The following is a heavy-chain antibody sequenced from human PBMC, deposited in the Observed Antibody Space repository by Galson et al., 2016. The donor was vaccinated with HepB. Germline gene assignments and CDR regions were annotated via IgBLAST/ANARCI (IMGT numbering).Heavy chain of an antibody. J-gene: IGHJ4*02. CDR3: ARDHISGRGPFFDY. CDR1: GFTFSRSW. CDR2: IKEDGSST. Sequence: LRLSCAASGFTFSRSWMTWVRQAPGRGLEWLANIKEDGSSTNHVDSVKGRFTISRDNAMTSLFLQMNSLRAEDTAVYYCARDHISGRGPFFDYWGQGIPVTVSS. D-gene: IGHD5-12*01. V-gene: IGHV3-7*03.